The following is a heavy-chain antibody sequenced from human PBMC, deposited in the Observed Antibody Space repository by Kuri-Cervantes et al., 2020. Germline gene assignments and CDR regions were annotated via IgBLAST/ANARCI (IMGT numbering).Heavy chain of an antibody. CDR1: GYTFTSYD. D-gene: IGHD2-21*02. J-gene: IGHJ3*02. CDR3: ARAGYQPLLLNDAFDI. Sequence: SVKVSCKASGYTFTSYDINWVRQAPGQGLEWMGGIIPIFGTANYAQKFQGRVTITADKSTSTAYMELSSLRSEDTAVYYCARAGYQPLLLNDAFDIWGQGTMVTVSS. V-gene: IGHV1-69*06. CDR2: IIPIFGTA.